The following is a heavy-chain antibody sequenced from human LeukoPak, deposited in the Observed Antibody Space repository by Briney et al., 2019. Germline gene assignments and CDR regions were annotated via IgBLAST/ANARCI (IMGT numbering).Heavy chain of an antibody. Sequence: ASVKVSCKASGYTFTGYYMHWARQAPGQGLEWMGWINPNSGGTNYAQKFQGRVTMTRDTSISTAYMELSRLRSEDTAVYYCARPNYDFWSGYPNWFDPWGQGTLVTVSS. J-gene: IGHJ5*02. V-gene: IGHV1-2*02. CDR1: GYTFTGYY. CDR3: ARPNYDFWSGYPNWFDP. D-gene: IGHD3-3*01. CDR2: INPNSGGT.